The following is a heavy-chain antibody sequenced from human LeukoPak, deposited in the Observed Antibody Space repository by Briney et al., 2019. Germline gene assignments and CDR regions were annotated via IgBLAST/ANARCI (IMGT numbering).Heavy chain of an antibody. CDR2: IKSKTDGGTT. CDR3: TTGGELSPDAFDI. CDR1: GFTFSGSA. J-gene: IGHJ3*02. V-gene: IGHV3-15*01. D-gene: IGHD3-16*02. Sequence: GGSLRLSCAASGFTFSGSAMHWVRQAPGKGLEWVGRIKSKTDGGTTDYAAPVKGRFTISRDDSKNTLYLQMNSLKTEDTAVYYCTTGGELSPDAFDIWGQGTMVTVSS.